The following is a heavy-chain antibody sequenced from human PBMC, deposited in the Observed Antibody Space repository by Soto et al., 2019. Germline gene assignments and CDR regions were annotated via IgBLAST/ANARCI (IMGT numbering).Heavy chain of an antibody. CDR1: GFTFSSYA. V-gene: IGHV3-23*01. D-gene: IGHD4-17*01. J-gene: IGHJ4*02. Sequence: GGSLRLSCAASGFTFSSYAMSWVRQAPGKGLEWVSAISGSGGSTYYADSVKGRFTISRDNSKNTLYLQMNSLRAEDTAVYYCAKDLGGTVTTDDFDYWGQGTLVTVSS. CDR3: AKDLGGTVTTDDFDY. CDR2: ISGSGGST.